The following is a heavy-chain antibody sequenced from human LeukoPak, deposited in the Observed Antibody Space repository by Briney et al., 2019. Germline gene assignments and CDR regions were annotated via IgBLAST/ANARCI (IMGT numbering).Heavy chain of an antibody. CDR1: GFTFSAYG. CDR2: INPSGGST. V-gene: IGHV1-46*01. CDR3: ARSIGTGYGYSWFDP. D-gene: IGHD5-18*01. J-gene: IGHJ5*02. Sequence: PGGSLRLSCAASGFTFSAYGMHWVRQAPGQGLEWMGIINPSGGSTSYAQKFQGRVTMTRDTSTSTVYMELSSLRSEDTAVYYCARSIGTGYGYSWFDPWGQGTLVTVSS.